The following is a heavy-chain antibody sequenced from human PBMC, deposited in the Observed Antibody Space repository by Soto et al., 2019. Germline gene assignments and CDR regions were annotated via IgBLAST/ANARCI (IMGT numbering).Heavy chain of an antibody. Sequence: GASVKVSCKASGGTFSSYAISWVRQAPGQGLEWMGGIIPIFGTANYAQKFQGRVTITADESTSTAYMELSSLRSEDTAVYYCACPVEGYYSYGMDVRGQGTTVTVSS. J-gene: IGHJ6*02. CDR3: ACPVEGYYSYGMDV. CDR2: IIPIFGTA. V-gene: IGHV1-69*13. CDR1: GGTFSSYA.